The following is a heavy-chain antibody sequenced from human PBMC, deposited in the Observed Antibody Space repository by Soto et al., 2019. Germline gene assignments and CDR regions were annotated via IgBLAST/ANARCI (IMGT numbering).Heavy chain of an antibody. Sequence: QVQLVESGGGVVQPGRSLRLSCAASGFTFSSYGMHWVRQAPGKGLEWVAVIWYDGSNKYYADSVKGRFTISRDNSKNTLYLQMNSLRAEDTAVYYCARDYEVVVVAAPDYWGQGTLVTVSS. J-gene: IGHJ4*02. CDR3: ARDYEVVVVAAPDY. CDR2: IWYDGSNK. CDR1: GFTFSSYG. V-gene: IGHV3-33*01. D-gene: IGHD2-15*01.